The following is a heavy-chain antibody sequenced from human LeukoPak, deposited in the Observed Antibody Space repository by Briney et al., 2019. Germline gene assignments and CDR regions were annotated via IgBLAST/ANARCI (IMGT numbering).Heavy chain of an antibody. D-gene: IGHD3-22*01. Sequence: SETLSLTCTVSSGSISGSSYYCGWIRQPPGRGREWIGRMYSSGSTYNHPSLKSRVPISMATSKNQSSLKLSSVTAADTAVYFCGRDRYFYDKTSIIDYWGQGTPVTVSS. CDR1: SGSISGSSYY. J-gene: IGHJ4*02. CDR3: GRDRYFYDKTSIIDY. CDR2: MYSSGST. V-gene: IGHV4-39*07.